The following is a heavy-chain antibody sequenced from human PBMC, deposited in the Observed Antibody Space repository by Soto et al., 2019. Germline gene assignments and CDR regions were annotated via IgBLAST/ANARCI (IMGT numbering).Heavy chain of an antibody. D-gene: IGHD2-15*01. J-gene: IGHJ4*02. CDR3: ASGTVVTPDPHYFDY. CDR2: IIPIFGTA. CDR1: GGTFSSYA. V-gene: IGHV1-69*01. Sequence: QVQLVQSGAEVKKPGSSVTVSCTASGGTFSSYAISWVRQAPGQGLEWMGGIIPIFGTANYAQKFQGRVTITADESTSTAYMELSSLSSEDTAVYYCASGTVVTPDPHYFDYWGQGTLVTVSS.